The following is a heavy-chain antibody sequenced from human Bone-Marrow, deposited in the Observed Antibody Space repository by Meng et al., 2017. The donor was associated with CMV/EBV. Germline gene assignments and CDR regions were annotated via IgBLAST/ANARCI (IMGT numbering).Heavy chain of an antibody. CDR2: IYHSGST. CDR3: ARYCSGGSCYSHLYGMDV. J-gene: IGHJ6*02. V-gene: IGHV4-38-2*02. Sequence: SETLSLTCTVSGYSISSGYYWGWIRQPPGKGLEWIGSIYHSGSTYYNPSLKSRVTISVDTSKNQFSLKLSSVTAADTAVYYCARYCSGGSCYSHLYGMDVWGQGTTVTVSS. D-gene: IGHD2-15*01. CDR1: GYSISSGYY.